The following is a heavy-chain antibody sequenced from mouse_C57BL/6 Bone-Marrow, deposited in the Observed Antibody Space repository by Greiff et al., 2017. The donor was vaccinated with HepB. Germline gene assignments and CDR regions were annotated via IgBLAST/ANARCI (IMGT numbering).Heavy chain of an antibody. D-gene: IGHD2-4*01. J-gene: IGHJ1*03. CDR1: GYTFTSYW. CDR2: IYPGSGST. CDR3: AREENIYYDYDGDWYFDV. Sequence: QVQLQQPGAELVKPGASVKMSCKASGYTFTSYWITWVKQRPGQGLEWIGDIYPGSGSTNYNEKFKSKATLTVDTSSSTAYMQLSSLTSEDSAVYYCAREENIYYDYDGDWYFDVWGTGTTVTVSS. V-gene: IGHV1-55*01.